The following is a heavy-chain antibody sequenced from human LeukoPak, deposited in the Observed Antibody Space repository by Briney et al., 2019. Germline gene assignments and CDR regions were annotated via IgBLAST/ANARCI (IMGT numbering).Heavy chain of an antibody. D-gene: IGHD3-22*01. CDR3: TRLARYSHSSGYYFVDY. J-gene: IGHJ4*02. Sequence: GGSLRLSCAASGFTFSDYYMDWVRQAPGKGLEWLGRAKNEANGYTTLYAASVQGRFTISRDDSKNPLFLQMNSLETEDTAVYYCTRLARYSHSSGYYFVDYWGQGTLVTVSS. CDR1: GFTFSDYY. CDR2: AKNEANGYTT. V-gene: IGHV3-72*01.